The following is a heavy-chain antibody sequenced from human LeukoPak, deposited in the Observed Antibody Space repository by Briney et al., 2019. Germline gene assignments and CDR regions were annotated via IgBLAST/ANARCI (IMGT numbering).Heavy chain of an antibody. Sequence: PGGSLRLSCAASGFTFSSYAMSWVRQAPGKGLEWVSAISGSGGSTYYADSVKGRFTISRDNSKNTLYLQMNSLRAEDTAVYYCAKFKGYYYGSGSYCNDNYYYMDVWGKGTTVTVSS. J-gene: IGHJ6*03. CDR3: AKFKGYYYGSGSYCNDNYYYMDV. V-gene: IGHV3-23*01. CDR2: ISGSGGST. D-gene: IGHD3-10*01. CDR1: GFTFSSYA.